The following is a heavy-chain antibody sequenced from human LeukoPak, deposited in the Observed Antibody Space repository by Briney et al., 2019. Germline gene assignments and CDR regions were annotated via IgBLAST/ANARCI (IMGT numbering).Heavy chain of an antibody. J-gene: IGHJ3*02. Sequence: GGSLRLSCAASGFTFSSYGMTWVRQAPGKGLEWVSSMSNSGGSTYYAASVKGRFTISRDNSKNTLNLQMNSLRAEDTAVYYCASAVIWGSYRFDIWGQGTMVTVSS. CDR3: ASAVIWGSYRFDI. V-gene: IGHV3-23*01. CDR2: MSNSGGST. CDR1: GFTFSSYG. D-gene: IGHD3-16*02.